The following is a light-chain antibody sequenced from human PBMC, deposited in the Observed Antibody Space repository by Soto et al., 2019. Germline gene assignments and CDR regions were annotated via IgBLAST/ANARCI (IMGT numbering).Light chain of an antibody. CDR2: EVV. CDR1: KNDIGVYDF. CDR3: KSYDGSNTYV. Sequence: QSVLTQPPSASGSPGQSVTISCTGTKNDIGVYDFVSWYQHHPGKAPRLIIYEVVQRPSGVPDRFSGSKSGNTASLTASGLQAADEADYFCKSYDGSNTYVFGSGTKLTVL. J-gene: IGLJ1*01. V-gene: IGLV2-8*01.